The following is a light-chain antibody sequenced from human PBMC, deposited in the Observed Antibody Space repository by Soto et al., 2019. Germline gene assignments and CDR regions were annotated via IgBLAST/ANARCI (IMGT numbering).Light chain of an antibody. CDR1: QSVSNY. J-gene: IGKJ1*01. Sequence: IVLTQSPVTLSLSPGERATLSCRASQSVSNYLAWYQQKPGQAPRLLIYDASNRATGIPARFSGSGSGTDFTLTISRLEPEDFAVYYCQQYGSSGTFGQGTKVDIK. CDR3: QQYGSSGT. V-gene: IGKV3-20*01. CDR2: DAS.